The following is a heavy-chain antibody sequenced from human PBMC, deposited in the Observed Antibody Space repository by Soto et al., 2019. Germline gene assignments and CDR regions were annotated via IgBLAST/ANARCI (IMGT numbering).Heavy chain of an antibody. Sequence: GGSLRLSCAASGFTFSSYEMNWVRQAPGKVLEWVSYISSSGSTIYYADSVKGRFTISRDNAKNSLYLQMNSLRAEDTAVYYCARERRRGYYYYGMDVWGQGTTVPVSS. CDR1: GFTFSSYE. CDR3: ARERRRGYYYYGMDV. CDR2: ISSSGSTI. V-gene: IGHV3-48*03. J-gene: IGHJ6*02.